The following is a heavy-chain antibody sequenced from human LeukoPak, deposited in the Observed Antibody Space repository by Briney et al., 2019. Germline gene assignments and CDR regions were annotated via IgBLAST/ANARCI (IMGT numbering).Heavy chain of an antibody. CDR1: GFTFSSYD. CDR3: ARIAYYYDSSGYYYWDY. Sequence: PGGSLRLSCAASGFTFSSYDMHWVRQATGKGLEWVSAIGTAGDTYYPGSVKGRFTISRENAKNSLYLQMNSLRAGDTAVYYCARIAYYYDSSGYYYWDYWGQGTLVTVSS. J-gene: IGHJ4*02. D-gene: IGHD3-22*01. V-gene: IGHV3-13*01. CDR2: IGTAGDT.